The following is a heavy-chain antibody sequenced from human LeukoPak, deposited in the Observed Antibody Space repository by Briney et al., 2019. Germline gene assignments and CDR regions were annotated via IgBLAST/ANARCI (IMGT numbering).Heavy chain of an antibody. Sequence: GGSLRLSCVASGFPFSSYWMTWVRQAPGKGLEWVSSITGSSTYIHYADSVKGRFTISRDNAKNSLYLQMNSLRAEDTAVYYCARGFADFVWGSYPSSYWGQGILVTVSS. CDR3: ARGFADFVWGSYPSSY. J-gene: IGHJ4*02. CDR2: ITGSSTYI. CDR1: GFPFSSYW. V-gene: IGHV3-21*01. D-gene: IGHD3-16*02.